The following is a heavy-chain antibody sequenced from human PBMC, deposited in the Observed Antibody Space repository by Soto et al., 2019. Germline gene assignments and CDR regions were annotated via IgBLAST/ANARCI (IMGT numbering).Heavy chain of an antibody. Sequence: SETLSLTCTVSGGSISSSSYYWGWIRQPPGKGLEWIGSIYYSGSTYYNPSLKSRVTISVDTSKNQFSLKLSSVTAADTAVYYCARQSYYYGSGSYSPYYYYGMDVWGQGTTV. V-gene: IGHV4-39*01. CDR3: ARQSYYYGSGSYSPYYYYGMDV. J-gene: IGHJ6*02. D-gene: IGHD3-10*01. CDR2: IYYSGST. CDR1: GGSISSSSYY.